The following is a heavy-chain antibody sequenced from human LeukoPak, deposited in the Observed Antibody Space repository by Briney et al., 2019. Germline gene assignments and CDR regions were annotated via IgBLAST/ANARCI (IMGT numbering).Heavy chain of an antibody. D-gene: IGHD2-15*01. CDR2: ISSSGSTI. Sequence: GGSLRLSCAASGFTFSDYYMSWIRQAPGKGLEWVSYISSSGSTIYYADSVKGRFTISRDNAKNSLYLQMNSLRAEDTAVYYCAREQGYCSGGSRYSGWFDPWGQGTLVTVSS. V-gene: IGHV3-11*04. CDR1: GFTFSDYY. CDR3: AREQGYCSGGSRYSGWFDP. J-gene: IGHJ5*02.